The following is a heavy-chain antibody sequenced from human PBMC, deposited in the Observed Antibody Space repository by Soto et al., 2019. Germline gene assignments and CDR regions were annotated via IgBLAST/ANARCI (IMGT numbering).Heavy chain of an antibody. D-gene: IGHD6-13*01. J-gene: IGHJ4*02. V-gene: IGHV4-4*02. CDR2: IYHGGST. Sequence: QVQLQESGPGLVKPSGTLSLTCAVSSGSISSSNWWSWVRQPPGKGLEWIGEIYHGGSTNYNPSLKRRVTISVDKSKNQVSLRLTSVTAADTAVYYCAKIAASGSFFDNWGQGNLVTASS. CDR3: AKIAASGSFFDN. CDR1: SGSISSSNW.